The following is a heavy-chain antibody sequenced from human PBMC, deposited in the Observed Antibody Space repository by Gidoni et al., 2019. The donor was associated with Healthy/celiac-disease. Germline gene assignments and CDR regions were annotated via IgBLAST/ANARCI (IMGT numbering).Heavy chain of an antibody. Sequence: ETLSLTCAVYGGSFSGYYWSWIRQPPGKGLEWIGEINHSGSTNYNPSLKSRVTISVDTSKNQFSLKLSSVTAADTAVYYCARGCLGHWGQGTLVTVSS. CDR3: ARGCLGH. V-gene: IGHV4-34*01. CDR2: INHSGST. CDR1: GGSFSGYY. J-gene: IGHJ4*02.